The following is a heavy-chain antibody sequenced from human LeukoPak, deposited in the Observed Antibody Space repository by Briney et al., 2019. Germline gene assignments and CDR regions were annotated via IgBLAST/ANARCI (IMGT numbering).Heavy chain of an antibody. CDR1: GFTFSSYW. J-gene: IGHJ4*02. CDR3: ATDRKVGTWDPRFDY. Sequence: GGPLRLSCAASGFTFSSYWMMWLRQAPGKGLEWVVNIRQDGSEKNYVDSVKGRFTISRDNAKISLYLQMNSLRAEDTAVYYCATDRKVGTWDPRFDYWGQGTLVTVSS. V-gene: IGHV3-7*01. D-gene: IGHD4-23*01. CDR2: IRQDGSEK.